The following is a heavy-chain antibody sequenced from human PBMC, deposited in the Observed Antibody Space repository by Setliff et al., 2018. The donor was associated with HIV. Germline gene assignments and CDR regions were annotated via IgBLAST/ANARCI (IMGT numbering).Heavy chain of an antibody. D-gene: IGHD6-6*01. CDR2: VSANGRVP. Sequence: PGGSLRLSCTASGFTFSEHALSWVRQAPGGGLEWVSGVSANGRVPYYADSVKGRFTISRDNSKNNLYLQINNLRTDDTARYYCAKASSALYYFDSWGQGTLVTVSS. J-gene: IGHJ4*02. CDR3: AKASSALYYFDS. CDR1: GFTFSEHA. V-gene: IGHV3-23*01.